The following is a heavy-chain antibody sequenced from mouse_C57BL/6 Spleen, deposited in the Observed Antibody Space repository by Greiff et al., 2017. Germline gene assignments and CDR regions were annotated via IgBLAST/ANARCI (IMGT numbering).Heavy chain of an antibody. CDR1: GYTFTGYW. CDR3: ARRGYTSFDY. CDR2: ILPGSGST. D-gene: IGHD5-1-1*01. Sequence: QVQLKQSGAELMKPGASVKLSCKATGYTFTGYWIEWVKQRPGHGLEWIGEILPGSGSTNYNKKFKGKATFTADKSSNTAYMQLSSLTTEDSAVYYCARRGYTSFDYWGQGTTLTVSS. J-gene: IGHJ2*01. V-gene: IGHV1-9*01.